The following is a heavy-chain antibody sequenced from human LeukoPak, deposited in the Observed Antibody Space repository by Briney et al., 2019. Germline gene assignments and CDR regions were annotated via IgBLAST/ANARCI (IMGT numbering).Heavy chain of an antibody. Sequence: GGSLRLSCAASGFTFSSYGMHWVRQAPGKGLEWVAFIRYDGSNKYYADSVKGRFTISRDNSKNTLYLQMNSLRAEDTAVYYCARDLTWYPFDYWGQGTLVTVSS. CDR2: IRYDGSNK. J-gene: IGHJ4*02. CDR1: GFTFSSYG. D-gene: IGHD6-13*01. CDR3: ARDLTWYPFDY. V-gene: IGHV3-30*02.